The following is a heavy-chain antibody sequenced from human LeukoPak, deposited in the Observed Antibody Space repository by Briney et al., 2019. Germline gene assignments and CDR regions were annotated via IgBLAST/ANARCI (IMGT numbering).Heavy chain of an antibody. CDR3: ARGGDTAMARYWYFDL. CDR2: IKQDGSEK. Sequence: GGSLRLSCAASGFTFSSYWMSWVRQAPGKGLEWVANIKQDGSEKYYVDSVKGRFTISRDNAKNSLYLQMNSLRAEDTAVYYCARGGDTAMARYWYFDLWGRGTLVTVSS. J-gene: IGHJ2*01. CDR1: GFTFSSYW. V-gene: IGHV3-7*01. D-gene: IGHD5-18*01.